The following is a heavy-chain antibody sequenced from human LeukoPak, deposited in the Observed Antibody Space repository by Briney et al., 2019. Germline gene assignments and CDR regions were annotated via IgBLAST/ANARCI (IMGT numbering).Heavy chain of an antibody. V-gene: IGHV1-18*01. CDR3: ASGDIVVVVAASRGYYYGMDV. CDR1: GYTFTSYG. J-gene: IGHJ6*02. D-gene: IGHD2-15*01. Sequence: ASVKVSCKASGYTFTSYGISWVRQAPGQGLEWMGWISAYNGNTNYAQKLQGRVTMTTDTSTSTAYMELRSLRSDDTAVYYCASGDIVVVVAASRGYYYGMDVWGQGTTVTVSS. CDR2: ISAYNGNT.